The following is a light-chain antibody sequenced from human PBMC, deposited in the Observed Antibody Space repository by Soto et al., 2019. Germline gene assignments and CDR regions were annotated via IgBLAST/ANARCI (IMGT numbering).Light chain of an antibody. V-gene: IGLV4-69*01. Sequence: QPVLTQSPSASASLGASVKLTCTLSSGHSSYAIAWHQQQPEKGPRYLMKLNSAGSHSKGDGIPDRFSGSSSGAERYLTISGLQSEDEADYYCQTWGTGIVFGGGTKLTVL. CDR1: SGHSSYA. CDR2: LNSAGSH. J-gene: IGLJ2*01. CDR3: QTWGTGIV.